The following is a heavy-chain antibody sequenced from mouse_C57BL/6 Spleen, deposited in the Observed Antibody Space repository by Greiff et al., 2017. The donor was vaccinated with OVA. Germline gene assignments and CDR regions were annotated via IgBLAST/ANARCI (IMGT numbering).Heavy chain of an antibody. CDR1: GFNIKDYY. Sequence: VQLQQSGAELVKPGASVKLSCTASGFNIKDYYMHWVKQSTEQGLEWIGRIDPEDGETKYAPKFQGKATITADTSSNTAYLQLSSLTSEDTAVYYCARLYYYGSSLFDVWGTGTTVTVSS. CDR3: ARLYYYGSSLFDV. D-gene: IGHD1-1*01. V-gene: IGHV14-2*01. CDR2: IDPEDGET. J-gene: IGHJ1*03.